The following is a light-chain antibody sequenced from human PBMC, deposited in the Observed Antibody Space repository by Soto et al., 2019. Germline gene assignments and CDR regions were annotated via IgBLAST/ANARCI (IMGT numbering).Light chain of an antibody. V-gene: IGKV1-5*01. CDR3: QQYSSYSSKT. CDR1: QYINNW. Sequence: DIQMTQSPSTLSASVGDRVTITCRASQYINNWLAWYQQKPGKAPNLLIHDASSLERGVPSRFSGSVSGTEFTLTISILQPDDFATYYCQQYSSYSSKTFGQGTKVEIQ. CDR2: DAS. J-gene: IGKJ1*01.